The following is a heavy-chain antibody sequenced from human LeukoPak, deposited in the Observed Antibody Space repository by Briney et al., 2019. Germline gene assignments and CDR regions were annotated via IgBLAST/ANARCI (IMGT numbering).Heavy chain of an antibody. CDR2: IIPIFGVA. J-gene: IGHJ5*02. D-gene: IGHD6-19*01. Sequence: ASVKVSCKASGGTFSSYAISWVRQAPGQGLEWMGRIIPIFGVAKYAQKFQGRVTITADKSTSTAYMELSSLTSEDTAVYYCAREGTSVAGTWWFDPWGQGTLVTVSS. CDR1: GGTFSSYA. CDR3: AREGTSVAGTWWFDP. V-gene: IGHV1-69*04.